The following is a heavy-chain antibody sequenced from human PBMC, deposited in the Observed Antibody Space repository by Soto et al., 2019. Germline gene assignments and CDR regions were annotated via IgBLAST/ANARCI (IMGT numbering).Heavy chain of an antibody. CDR3: ARRFCGGDCYDKRYFDL. V-gene: IGHV4-4*02. Sequence: PSQTLSLTCAVSGGSISSSNWWSWVRQSPGKGLEWIGEIYHSGNTNYNPSLKSRVTISVDKSKNQFSLKLSSVTAADTAVYYCARRFCGGDCYDKRYFDLWGRGTLVTVSS. D-gene: IGHD2-21*02. CDR2: IYHSGNT. CDR1: GGSISSSNW. J-gene: IGHJ2*01.